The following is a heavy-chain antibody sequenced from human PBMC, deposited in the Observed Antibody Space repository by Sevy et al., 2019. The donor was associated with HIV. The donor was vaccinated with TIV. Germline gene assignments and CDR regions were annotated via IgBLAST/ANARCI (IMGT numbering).Heavy chain of an antibody. CDR2: IKQDGSEK. D-gene: IGHD2-2*01. CDR3: ARKAHRYCSSTSCSGDWFDP. V-gene: IGHV3-7*03. J-gene: IGHJ5*02. CDR1: GFTFSSYW. Sequence: GGSLRLSCAASGFTFSSYWMSWVRQAPGKGLEWVANIKQDGSEKYYVDSVKGRFTISRDNAKNSQYLQMNSLRAEDTAVYYCARKAHRYCSSTSCSGDWFDPWGQGTLVTVSS.